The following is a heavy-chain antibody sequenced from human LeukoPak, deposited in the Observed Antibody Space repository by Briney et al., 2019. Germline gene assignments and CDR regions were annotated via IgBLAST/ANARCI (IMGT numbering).Heavy chain of an antibody. CDR1: GGSISISGYY. V-gene: IGHV4-39*02. D-gene: IGHD5-12*01. J-gene: IGHJ4*02. CDR2: GYYSGSS. Sequence: SEPLSLTCTVSGGSISISGYYWGWIRQPPGNGPEWIGNGYYSGSSYYSPSIKSRVTISVDKSNNPFSLKLSSVTAADTAVYYCTRRRAGSGYRDYWGQGTLVTVSS. CDR3: TRRRAGSGYRDY.